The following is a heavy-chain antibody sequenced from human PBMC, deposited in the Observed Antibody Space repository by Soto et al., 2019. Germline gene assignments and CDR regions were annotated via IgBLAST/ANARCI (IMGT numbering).Heavy chain of an antibody. Sequence: KPSETLSLTCTVSGGSISSYYWSWIRQPAGKGLEWIGRIYTSGSTNYNPSLKSRVTMSVDTSKDQFSLKLSSVTAADTAVYYCARENYDSSGYYSNWYFDLWGRGTLVTVSS. V-gene: IGHV4-4*07. J-gene: IGHJ2*01. D-gene: IGHD3-22*01. CDR1: GGSISSYY. CDR2: IYTSGST. CDR3: ARENYDSSGYYSNWYFDL.